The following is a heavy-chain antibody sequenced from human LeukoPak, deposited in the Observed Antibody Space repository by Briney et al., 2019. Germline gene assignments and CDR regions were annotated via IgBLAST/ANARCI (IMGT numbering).Heavy chain of an antibody. CDR1: GFTFSNYW. J-gene: IGHJ3*02. V-gene: IGHV3-7*01. Sequence: PGGSLRLSCEASGFTFSNYWMTWVRQAPGKGLEWVANIKEDGSVKQCVDSVKGRFTISRDNAKSSLYLQMNSLRVEDTAVYFCASTQDGDAFDIWGQGTMVTVSS. CDR3: ASTQDGDAFDI. D-gene: IGHD2-15*01. CDR2: IKEDGSVK.